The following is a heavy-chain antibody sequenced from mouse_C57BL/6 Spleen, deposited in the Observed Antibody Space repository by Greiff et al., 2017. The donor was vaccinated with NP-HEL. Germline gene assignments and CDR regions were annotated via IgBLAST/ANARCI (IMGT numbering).Heavy chain of an antibody. Sequence: VQLQQSGPGLVQPSQSLSITCTVSGFSLTSYGVHWVRQSPGKGLEWLGVIWSGGSTDYNAAFISRLSISKDNSKSQVFFKMNSRQADDTAIYYCARGGYGNPFDYWGQGTTLTVAS. J-gene: IGHJ2*01. CDR1: GFSLTSYG. D-gene: IGHD2-1*01. V-gene: IGHV2-2*01. CDR2: IWSGGST. CDR3: ARGGYGNPFDY.